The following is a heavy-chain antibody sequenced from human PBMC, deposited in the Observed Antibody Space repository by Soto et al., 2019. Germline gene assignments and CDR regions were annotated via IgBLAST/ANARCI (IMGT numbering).Heavy chain of an antibody. CDR3: AAGIADYYDSSGYYAY. CDR2: ISITSSYI. CDR1: GITFSTYS. J-gene: IGHJ4*02. Sequence: PGGSLRLSCAASGITFSTYSMNCVRQAPGKGLEWVSSISITSSYIYYADSLKGRFTVSRDNAKNTLYLQMNSLRAEDTAVYYCAAGIADYYDSSGYYAYWGQGILVTVSS. D-gene: IGHD3-22*01. V-gene: IGHV3-21*01.